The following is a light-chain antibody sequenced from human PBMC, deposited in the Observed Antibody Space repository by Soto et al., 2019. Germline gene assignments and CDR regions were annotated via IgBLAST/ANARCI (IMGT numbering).Light chain of an antibody. CDR3: QQSSSTPFT. V-gene: IGKV1-39*01. CDR1: QSIRTY. Sequence: DIQMTQSPSSLSVSVGDRVTISCRASQSIRTYLNWYPQKPGKAPKLLLYAASLLQSGVPSRFSGSGSGTDFPLTISSVQPEDFTTYYCQQSSSTPFTFGPGTRVYFK. CDR2: AAS. J-gene: IGKJ3*01.